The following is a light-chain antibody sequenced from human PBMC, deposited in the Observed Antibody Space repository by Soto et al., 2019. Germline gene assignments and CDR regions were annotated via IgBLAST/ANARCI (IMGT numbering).Light chain of an antibody. J-gene: IGKJ1*01. CDR3: QQSYSTLTT. V-gene: IGKV1-39*01. Sequence: DIQMTQSPSSLSASVGDRVTITCRASQSISSYLNWYQQKPGKAPKLLIYAASSLQSGVPSRFSGSGSGTDFTLTISSLQPEDFATYYCQQSYSTLTTFGQGTKGDIK. CDR2: AAS. CDR1: QSISSY.